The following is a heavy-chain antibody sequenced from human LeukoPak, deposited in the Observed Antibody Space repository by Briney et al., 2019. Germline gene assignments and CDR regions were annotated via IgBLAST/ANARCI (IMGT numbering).Heavy chain of an antibody. D-gene: IGHD3-3*01. V-gene: IGHV3-23*01. CDR3: AKTPNYDFWSGYSVNFDY. CDR2: ISGSGGST. CDR1: GFTFSSYA. J-gene: IGHJ4*02. Sequence: GGSLRLSCAASGFTFSSYAMSWVRQAPGKGLEWVSAISGSGGSTYYADSVKGRFTISRDNSKNTLYLQMNSLRAEDTAVYYCAKTPNYDFWSGYSVNFDYRGQGTLVTVSS.